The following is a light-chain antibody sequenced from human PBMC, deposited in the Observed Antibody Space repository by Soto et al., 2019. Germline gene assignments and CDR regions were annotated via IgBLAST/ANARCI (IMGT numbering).Light chain of an antibody. Sequence: DIQMTQSPSTLSGSVGDRVTITCRASQTISSWLAWYQQKPGKAPKLLIYKASTLKSGVLSRLSGSGAGTEISLHISSLQPDDFATYYCQHYNSYSEPVDPGTKVDIK. J-gene: IGKJ1*01. CDR2: KAS. V-gene: IGKV1-5*03. CDR1: QTISSW. CDR3: QHYNSYSEP.